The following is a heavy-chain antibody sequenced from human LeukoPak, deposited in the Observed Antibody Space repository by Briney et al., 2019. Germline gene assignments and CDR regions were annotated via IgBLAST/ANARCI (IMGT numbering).Heavy chain of an antibody. CDR2: INQDGSKK. V-gene: IGHV3-7*05. CDR3: ARDPDILTGIAFDI. CDR1: RFTFSSDW. Sequence: AGGSLTLSCAASRFTFSSDWMSCVRQAPAKGLESVANINQDGSKKYYMDSVKGRFTISRDNAKNSLYLQMNSLRAEDTAVYYCARDPDILTGIAFDIWGQGTMVTVSS. J-gene: IGHJ3*02. D-gene: IGHD3-9*01.